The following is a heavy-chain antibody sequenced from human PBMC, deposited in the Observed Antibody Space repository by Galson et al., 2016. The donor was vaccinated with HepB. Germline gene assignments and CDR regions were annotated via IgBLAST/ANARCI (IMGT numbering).Heavy chain of an antibody. CDR2: IMPLFGTT. Sequence: SVKVSCKAYGGTFSSYSISWVRQAPGQGLEWMGGIMPLFGTTEYAQQFQGRVTITADESTTTAYMELNSLRPEDTAVYYCARIHVWGQGTTVIVSS. J-gene: IGHJ6*02. CDR1: GGTFSSYS. CDR3: ARIHV. V-gene: IGHV1-69*13.